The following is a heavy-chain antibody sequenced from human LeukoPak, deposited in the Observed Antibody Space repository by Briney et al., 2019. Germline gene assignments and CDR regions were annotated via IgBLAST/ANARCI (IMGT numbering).Heavy chain of an antibody. CDR2: INPNSGGT. CDR1: GYTFTGYY. J-gene: IGHJ3*02. D-gene: IGHD6-6*01. V-gene: IGHV1-2*06. CDR3: ATLVEDSSSSFGAFDI. Sequence: ASVKVSCRASGYTFTGYYMRWVRQAPGQGLEWMGRINPNSGGTNYAQKFQGRVTMTRDTSISTAYMELSRMRSDDTAVYYCATLVEDSSSSFGAFDIWGQGTMVTVSS.